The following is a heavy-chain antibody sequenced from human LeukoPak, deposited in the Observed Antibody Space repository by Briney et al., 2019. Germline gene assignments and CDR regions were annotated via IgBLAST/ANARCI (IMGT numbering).Heavy chain of an antibody. CDR3: ARDSGYCTNGVCYRSSWFDP. CDR1: GGTFSSYA. Sequence: ASVKVSCKASGGTFSSYAISWVRQAPGQGLEWMGGIIPIFGTANYAQKFQGRVTITADESTSTAYTELSSLRSEDTAVYYCARDSGYCTNGVCYRSSWFDPWGQGTLVTVSP. D-gene: IGHD2-8*01. CDR2: IIPIFGTA. V-gene: IGHV1-69*13. J-gene: IGHJ5*02.